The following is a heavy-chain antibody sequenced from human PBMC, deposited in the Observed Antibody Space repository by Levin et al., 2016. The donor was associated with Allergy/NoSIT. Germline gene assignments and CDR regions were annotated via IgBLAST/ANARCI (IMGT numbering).Heavy chain of an antibody. CDR1: GYSFPSYW. J-gene: IGHJ3*02. Sequence: KVSCKGSGYSFPSYWIGWVRQMPGKGLEWMGIIYPGDSDTRYSPSFQGQVTISADKSISTAYLQWSSLKASDTAMYYCARPQTLKNYYDSSDPGYAFHIWGQGTMVTVSS. D-gene: IGHD3-22*01. CDR2: IYPGDSDT. V-gene: IGHV5-51*01. CDR3: ARPQTLKNYYDSSDPGYAFHI.